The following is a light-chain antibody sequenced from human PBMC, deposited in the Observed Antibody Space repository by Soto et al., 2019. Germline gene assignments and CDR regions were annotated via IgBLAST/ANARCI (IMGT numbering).Light chain of an antibody. CDR2: GAS. J-gene: IGKJ5*01. CDR3: QQYGSSPST. Sequence: EIVLTQSPGTLSLSPGERATLSCRASQSVSSSYLAWYQQNPGQATRLLIYGASSRATGIPDRFSGSGSGTDFTLTISRLEPEDFAVYYCQQYGSSPSTFGQVTRLEIK. CDR1: QSVSSSY. V-gene: IGKV3-20*01.